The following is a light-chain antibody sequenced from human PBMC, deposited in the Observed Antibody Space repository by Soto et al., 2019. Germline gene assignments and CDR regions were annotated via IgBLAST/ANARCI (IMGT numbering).Light chain of an antibody. V-gene: IGKV3D-15*01. CDR1: QSVGSN. J-gene: IGKJ4*01. CDR3: QQYNNWPLT. Sequence: EIVMTQSPATLSVSPGERATLSCRASQSVGSNLAWYQQKPGQAPRLLIYGASTGATGVPARFSGSGSGTDFTLTISSLQSEDFAFYYCQQYNNWPLTFGGGTKVEIK. CDR2: GAS.